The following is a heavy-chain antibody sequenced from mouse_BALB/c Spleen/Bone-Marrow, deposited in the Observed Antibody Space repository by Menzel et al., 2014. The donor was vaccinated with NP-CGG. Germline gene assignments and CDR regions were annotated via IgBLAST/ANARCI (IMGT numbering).Heavy chain of an antibody. CDR2: IRLKSNNYAT. Sequence: DVMLVESGGGLVQPGGSMKLSCVASGFTFSNYWMNWVRQSPEKGLDWVAEIRLKSNNYATHYAESVEGRFTISRDDSKSSVYLQMNNLRAEDTGIYYCTTGFAYWGQGTLVTVSA. J-gene: IGHJ3*01. V-gene: IGHV6-6*02. CDR1: GFTFSNYW. CDR3: TTGFAY.